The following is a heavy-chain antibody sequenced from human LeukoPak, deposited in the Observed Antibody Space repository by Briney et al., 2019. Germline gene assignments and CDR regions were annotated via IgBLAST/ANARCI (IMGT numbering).Heavy chain of an antibody. Sequence: SVKVSCKASGGTFSSYAISWVRQAPGQGLEWMGGIIPIFGTANYAQKFQGRVTITADESTSTAYMELSSLRSEDTAVYYCTRGNTMVRGVDYWGQGTLVTVSS. V-gene: IGHV1-69*13. D-gene: IGHD3-10*01. CDR2: IIPIFGTA. CDR1: GGTFSSYA. CDR3: TRGNTMVRGVDY. J-gene: IGHJ4*02.